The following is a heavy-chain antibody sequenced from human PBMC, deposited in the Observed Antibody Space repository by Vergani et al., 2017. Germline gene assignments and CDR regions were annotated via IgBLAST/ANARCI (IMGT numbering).Heavy chain of an antibody. D-gene: IGHD3-22*01. CDR1: GGSFSGYY. V-gene: IGHV4-34*01. Sequence: QVQLQQWGAGLLKPSETLSLTCAVYGGSFSGYYWSWIRQPPGKGLEWIGEINHSGSTNYNPSLKSRVTISVDTSKNQFSLKLSSVTAADTAVYYCARGIDYDDSSGSQPYEHFDYWGQGTLVTVSS. J-gene: IGHJ4*02. CDR2: INHSGST. CDR3: ARGIDYDDSSGSQPYEHFDY.